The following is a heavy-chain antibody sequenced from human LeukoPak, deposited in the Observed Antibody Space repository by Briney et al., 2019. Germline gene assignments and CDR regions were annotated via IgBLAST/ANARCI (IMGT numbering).Heavy chain of an antibody. Sequence: GGSLRLSCAASGFTFSSYEMNWVRQAPGKGLEWVSYISSSGSTIYYADSVKGRFTISRDNAKNSLYLQMNSLRAEDTAVYYCARKPSSSWYRFDYWGQGTLVTASS. CDR1: GFTFSSYE. CDR2: ISSSGSTI. CDR3: ARKPSSSWYRFDY. J-gene: IGHJ4*02. D-gene: IGHD6-13*01. V-gene: IGHV3-48*03.